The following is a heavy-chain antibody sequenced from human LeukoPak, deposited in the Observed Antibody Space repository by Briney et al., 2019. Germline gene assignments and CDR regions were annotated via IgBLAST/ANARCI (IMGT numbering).Heavy chain of an antibody. J-gene: IGHJ4*02. CDR1: GGPFSGYY. CDR2: ISQFGST. D-gene: IGHD4-11*01. Sequence: PSETPSLTCDVLGGPFSGYYWSWIRQPPGRGLEWIGEISQFGSTDYNPSLKSRVTISVDTSGGRFSLKMTSVTAADSAVYYCARGGHSNHDPFDYWGQGTLVTVSS. V-gene: IGHV4-34*01. CDR3: ARGGHSNHDPFDY.